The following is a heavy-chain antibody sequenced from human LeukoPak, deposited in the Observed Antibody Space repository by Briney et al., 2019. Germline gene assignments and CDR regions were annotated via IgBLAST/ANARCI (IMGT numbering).Heavy chain of an antibody. CDR2: MNPSGGST. D-gene: IGHD1-26*01. CDR1: GYTFTSYD. CDR3: ARDPWRATGAFDI. V-gene: IGHV1-8*01. Sequence: ASVKVSCKASGYTFTSYDINWVRQATGQGLEWMGWMNPSGGSTSYAQKFQGRVTMTRDMSTSTVYMEQSSLRSEDTAVYYCARDPWRATGAFDIWGQGTMVTVSS. J-gene: IGHJ3*02.